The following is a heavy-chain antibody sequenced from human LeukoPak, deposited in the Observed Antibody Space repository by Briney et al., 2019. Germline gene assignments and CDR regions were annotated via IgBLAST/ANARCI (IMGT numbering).Heavy chain of an antibody. CDR2: INHSGST. V-gene: IGHV4-34*01. J-gene: IGHJ6*02. CDR1: GGSFSGYY. Sequence: SETLSLTCAVYGGSFSGYYWSWIRQPPGKGLEWIGEINHSGSTNYNPSLKSRVTISVDTSKNQFSLKLSSVTAADTAVYYCAQVPYYGSGSSYYYYGMDVWGQGTTVTVSS. CDR3: AQVPYYGSGSSYYYYGMDV. D-gene: IGHD3-10*01.